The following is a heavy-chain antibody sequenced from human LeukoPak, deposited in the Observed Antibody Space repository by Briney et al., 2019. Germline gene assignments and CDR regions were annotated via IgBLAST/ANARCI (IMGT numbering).Heavy chain of an antibody. CDR2: IKQDGSEK. V-gene: IGHV3-7*03. CDR1: GFTFSSYW. J-gene: IGHJ4*02. CDR3: ARGQTTVTN. Sequence: GGSLRLSCAASGFTFSSYWMSWVRQAPGKGLEWVANIKQDGSEKYYVDSVKGRFTISRDNAKSSLYLQMNSLRAEDTAVYFCARGQTTVTNWGQGTLSPSPQ. D-gene: IGHD4-17*01.